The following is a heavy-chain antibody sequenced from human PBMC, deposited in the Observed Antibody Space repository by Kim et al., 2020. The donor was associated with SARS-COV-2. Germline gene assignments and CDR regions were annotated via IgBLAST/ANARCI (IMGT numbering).Heavy chain of an antibody. CDR1: GFTFSSYG. J-gene: IGHJ4*02. Sequence: GGSLRLSCAASGFTFSSYGMHWVRQAPGKGLEWVAVISYDGSNKYYADSVKGRFTISRDNSKNTLYLQMNSLRAEDTAVYYCARGYYDSSGYHRDVGYWGQGTLVTVSS. D-gene: IGHD3-22*01. CDR2: ISYDGSNK. V-gene: IGHV3-33*05. CDR3: ARGYYDSSGYHRDVGY.